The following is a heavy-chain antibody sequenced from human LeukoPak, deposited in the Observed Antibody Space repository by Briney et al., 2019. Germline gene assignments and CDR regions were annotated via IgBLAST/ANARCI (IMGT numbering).Heavy chain of an antibody. Sequence: GGSLRLSCAASGFSFSDSAVHWVRQASGKGLEWVGRIRSKADSYATEYAASVKGRFTISRDDSKNMAYLQMNSLKIEDTAVYYCTRLSSRLGQQPSPYYYYGMDVWGQGTTVTVS. J-gene: IGHJ6*02. D-gene: IGHD6-13*01. CDR2: IRSKADSYAT. V-gene: IGHV3-73*01. CDR1: GFSFSDSA. CDR3: TRLSSRLGQQPSPYYYYGMDV.